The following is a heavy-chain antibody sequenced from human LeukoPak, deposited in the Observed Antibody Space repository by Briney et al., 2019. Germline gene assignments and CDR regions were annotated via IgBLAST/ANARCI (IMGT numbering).Heavy chain of an antibody. CDR1: GGSISRYY. J-gene: IGHJ5*02. D-gene: IGHD6-13*01. Sequence: SETLSLTCTVSGGSISRYYWSWIRQPPGEGLEWIGYIYDSGSTNYNPSLKSRVTLSVDTSKNQFSLKLSSVTAADTAVYYCAREVGVAAAGTGHYWFDPWGQGTLVTVSS. CDR3: AREVGVAAAGTGHYWFDP. CDR2: IYDSGST. V-gene: IGHV4-59*01.